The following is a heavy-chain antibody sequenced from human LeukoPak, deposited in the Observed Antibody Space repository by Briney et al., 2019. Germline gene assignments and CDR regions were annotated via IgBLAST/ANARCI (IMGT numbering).Heavy chain of an antibody. J-gene: IGHJ4*02. CDR1: GYTFTGYY. CDR3: ARDGDFKTYYYGSGTPGYFDY. V-gene: IGHV1-2*02. D-gene: IGHD3-10*01. Sequence: GASVKVSCKASGYTFTGYYMHWVRQAPGQGLEWMGWINPNSGGTNYAQKFQGRVTMTRDTSISTAYMELSRLRSDDTAVYYCARDGDFKTYYYGSGTPGYFDYWGQGTLVTVSS. CDR2: INPNSGGT.